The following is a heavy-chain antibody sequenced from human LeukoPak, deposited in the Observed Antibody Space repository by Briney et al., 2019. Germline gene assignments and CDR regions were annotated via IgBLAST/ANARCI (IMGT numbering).Heavy chain of an antibody. CDR1: GYNFPRYW. V-gene: IGHV5-51*01. Sequence: GESLKISCKGSGYNFPRYWIAWVRQMSGKGLEWMGIIYPGDSETRYSPSFQGQITISADESISTAYLQWSSLKASDTAMYHCARVPVGYCSGGSCYDWFDPWGQGTLVSVSS. CDR2: IYPGDSET. J-gene: IGHJ5*02. D-gene: IGHD2-15*01. CDR3: ARVPVGYCSGGSCYDWFDP.